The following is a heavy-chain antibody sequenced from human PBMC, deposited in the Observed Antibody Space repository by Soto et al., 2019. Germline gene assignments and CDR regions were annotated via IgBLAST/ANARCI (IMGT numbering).Heavy chain of an antibody. D-gene: IGHD1-26*01. J-gene: IGHJ4*02. CDR3: ARDSGSYYFDY. Sequence: GGSLRLSCAASGFTFSSYGMHWVRQAPGKGLEWVAVISYDGSNKYYADSVKGRFTISRDNPKNTLYLQMNSLRAEDTAVYYCARDSGSYYFDYWGKGTLVTVSS. CDR1: GFTFSSYG. CDR2: ISYDGSNK. V-gene: IGHV3-30*03.